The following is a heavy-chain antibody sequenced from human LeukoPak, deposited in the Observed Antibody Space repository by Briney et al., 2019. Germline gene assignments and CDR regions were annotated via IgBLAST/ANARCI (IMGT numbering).Heavy chain of an antibody. CDR1: GFTFSSYA. Sequence: GGSLRLSCAASGFTFSSYAMTWVRQGPGKGLECVSSISGRGDSTYYVDSVKGRFTISRDNAKNSLYLQMNSLRAEDTALYYCAKDIRGSYLGDAFDIWGQGTMVTVSS. V-gene: IGHV3-23*01. CDR2: ISGRGDST. J-gene: IGHJ3*02. D-gene: IGHD1-26*01. CDR3: AKDIRGSYLGDAFDI.